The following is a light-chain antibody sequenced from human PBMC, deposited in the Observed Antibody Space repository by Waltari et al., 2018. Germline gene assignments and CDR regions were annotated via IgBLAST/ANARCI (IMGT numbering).Light chain of an antibody. CDR2: VNSEGSH. Sequence: QLVVTQSPSASASLGASVTLTCTLSSGHSSNVIAWLQQHRERGARYLMKVNSEGSHSKGDQDTARFSGSSSVAERSLTIANLQSEDEADYCCKTRSHGTSVFGGGTKLTVL. CDR1: SGHSSNV. CDR3: KTRSHGTSV. J-gene: IGLJ3*02. V-gene: IGLV4-69*01.